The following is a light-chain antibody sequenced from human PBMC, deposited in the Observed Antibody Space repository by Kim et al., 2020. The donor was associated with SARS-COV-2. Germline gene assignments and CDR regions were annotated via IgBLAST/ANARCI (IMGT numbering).Light chain of an antibody. CDR1: SLRSYY. CDR3: NSRDSSGNHVV. V-gene: IGLV3-19*01. J-gene: IGLJ2*01. Sequence: SSELTQDPVVSVALGQTVRITCQGDSLRSYYASWYQQKPGQAPVLVIYGKNNRPSGIPDRFSGSSSGNTASLTITGAQAEDEADYYCNSRDSSGNHVVFGGGTKLT. CDR2: GKN.